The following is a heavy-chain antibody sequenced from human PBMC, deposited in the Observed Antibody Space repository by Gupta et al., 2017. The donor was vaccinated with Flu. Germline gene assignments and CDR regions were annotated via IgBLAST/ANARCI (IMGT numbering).Heavy chain of an antibody. CDR2: ISGSGGSGSGGKT. CDR1: GFTFSNYA. CDR3: AKGVNDATTGGDY. V-gene: IGHV3-23*01. Sequence: EVELLESGGGLVQPGGSLRLSCGGFGFTFSNYAMTWVRQAPGKGLEWISAISGSGGSGSGGKTYYADSVKGRFTISRDNSKRTLFLQMNSLRAEDTAVYYCAKGVNDATTGGDYWGQGTLVTVSS. J-gene: IGHJ4*02. D-gene: IGHD1-1*01.